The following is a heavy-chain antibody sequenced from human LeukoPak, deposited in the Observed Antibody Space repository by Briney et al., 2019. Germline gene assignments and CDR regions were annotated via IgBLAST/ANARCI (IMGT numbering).Heavy chain of an antibody. CDR2: IYYSGSA. CDR3: ARRVQDSFYYYYGMDV. CDR1: GGSITSGDYY. V-gene: IGHV4-30-4*01. Sequence: KTSETLSLTCTVSGGSITSGDYYWSWIRQPPGKGLEWIGYIYYSGSAYYNPSLKSRITISVDTSKNQFSLKLSSVTAADTAVYYCARRVQDSFYYYYGMDVWGQGTTVTVSS. D-gene: IGHD2-15*01. J-gene: IGHJ6*02.